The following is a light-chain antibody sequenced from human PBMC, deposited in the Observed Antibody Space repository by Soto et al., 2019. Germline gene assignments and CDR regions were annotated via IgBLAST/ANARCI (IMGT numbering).Light chain of an antibody. J-gene: IGLJ1*01. Sequence: QSALTQPASVSGSPGQSITISCTGTSSDVGSYNLVSWYQQHPGKAPKLMIYEVSKRPSGVSNRFSGSKSGNTASLTISGLQAEDEFDYSSSSYAGSITFHVSGPGTKLPV. CDR3: SSYAGSITFHV. V-gene: IGLV2-23*02. CDR2: EVS. CDR1: SSDVGSYNL.